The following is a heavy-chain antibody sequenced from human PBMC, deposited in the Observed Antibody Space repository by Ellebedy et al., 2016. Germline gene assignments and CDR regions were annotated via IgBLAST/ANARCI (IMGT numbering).Heavy chain of an antibody. J-gene: IGHJ5*02. Sequence: GESLKISXAASGFTFSDYYMSWIRQAPGKGPEWLAYIDGSGNIIGYADSVKGRFIISRDNTKETLFLQMNSLRADDTALYYCTTDPRVGYPWGQGTLVTVSS. D-gene: IGHD2-15*01. CDR2: IDGSGNII. V-gene: IGHV3-11*01. CDR3: TTDPRVGYP. CDR1: GFTFSDYY.